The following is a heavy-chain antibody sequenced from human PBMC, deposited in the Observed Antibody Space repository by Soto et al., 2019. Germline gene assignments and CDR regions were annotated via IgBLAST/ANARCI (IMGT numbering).Heavy chain of an antibody. J-gene: IGHJ4*02. V-gene: IGHV3-23*01. CDR3: ASAEVGGDYGSGSYYPNTKVDY. D-gene: IGHD3-10*01. CDR1: GFTFSSYA. Sequence: GGSLRLSCAASGFTFSSYAMSWVRQAPGKGLEWVSAISGSGGSTYYADSVKGRFTISRDNSKNTLYLQMNGLRAEDTAVYYCASAEVGGDYGSGSYYPNTKVDYWGQGTLVTVSS. CDR2: ISGSGGST.